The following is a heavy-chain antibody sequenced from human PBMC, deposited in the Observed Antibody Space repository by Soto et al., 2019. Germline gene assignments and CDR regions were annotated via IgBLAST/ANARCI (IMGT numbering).Heavy chain of an antibody. CDR2: MNPNSGNT. D-gene: IGHD3-10*01. V-gene: IGHV1-8*01. J-gene: IGHJ6*02. CDR3: AIKLLWFGELLGDV. Sequence: ASVKVSCKXSGYTFTSYDINWVRQATGQGLEWMGWMNPNSGNTGYAQKFQGRVTMTRNTSISTAYMELSSLRSEDTAVYYCAIKLLWFGELLGDVWGQGTTVTVSS. CDR1: GYTFTSYD.